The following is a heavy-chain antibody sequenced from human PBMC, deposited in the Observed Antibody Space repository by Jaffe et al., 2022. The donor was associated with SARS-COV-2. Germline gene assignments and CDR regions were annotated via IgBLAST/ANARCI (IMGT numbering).Heavy chain of an antibody. J-gene: IGHJ4*02. D-gene: IGHD6-6*01. CDR2: ISGSGGST. CDR3: AKDGGGIAARRRGFDY. Sequence: EVQLLESGGGLVQPGGSLRLSCAASGFTFSSYAMSWVRQAPGKGLEWVSAISGSGGSTYYADSVKGRFTISRDNSKNTLYLQMNSLRAEDTAVYYCAKDGGGIAARRRGFDYWGQGTLVTVSS. V-gene: IGHV3-23*01. CDR1: GFTFSSYA.